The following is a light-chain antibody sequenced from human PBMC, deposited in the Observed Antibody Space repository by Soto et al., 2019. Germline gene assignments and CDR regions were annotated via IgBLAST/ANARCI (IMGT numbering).Light chain of an antibody. CDR2: GAS. Sequence: EIVMTQSPATLSVSPGERATLSCRASQRVSSNLAWYQQKPGQAPRLLIYGASTRATGIPARFSGSGSGTEFTLTTSSLQSADFAVYYCQQYNNWPPWTFGQGTKVEIK. CDR3: QQYNNWPPWT. J-gene: IGKJ1*01. CDR1: QRVSSN. V-gene: IGKV3-15*01.